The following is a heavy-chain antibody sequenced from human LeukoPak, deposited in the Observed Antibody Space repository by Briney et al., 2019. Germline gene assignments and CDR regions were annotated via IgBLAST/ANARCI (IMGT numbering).Heavy chain of an antibody. CDR1: GGSISSYY. V-gene: IGHV4-59*12. CDR2: IYYSGYT. CDR3: ARDIYATVTRGYYYYYMDV. D-gene: IGHD4-17*01. Sequence: SETLSLTCTVSGGSISSYYWSWIRQPPGKGLEYIGYIYYSGYTNYNPSLKSRVTISVDTSKNQFSLKLSSATAADTAVYYCARDIYATVTRGYYYYYMDVWGKGTTVTISS. J-gene: IGHJ6*03.